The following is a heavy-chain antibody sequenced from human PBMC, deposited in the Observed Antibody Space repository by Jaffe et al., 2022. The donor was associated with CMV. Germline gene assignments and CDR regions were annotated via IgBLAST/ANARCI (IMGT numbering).Heavy chain of an antibody. D-gene: IGHD6-19*01. V-gene: IGHV3-9*01. CDR3: ARDRVFWTKTRGWTPLGGAMDV. CDR1: GFLFDDYA. J-gene: IGHJ6*02. Sequence: DAQLVESGGGLVQPGSSLRLSCAASGFLFDDYAMHWVRQLPGKGLEWVSGISWNSGSIVYGDSVKGRFTISRDNAKNSLYLEMNSLKPEDTALYYCARDRVFWTKTRGWTPLGGAMDVWGQGTTVTVSS. CDR2: ISWNSGSI.